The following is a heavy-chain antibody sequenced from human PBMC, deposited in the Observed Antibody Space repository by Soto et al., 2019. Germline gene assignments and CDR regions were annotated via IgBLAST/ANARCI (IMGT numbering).Heavy chain of an antibody. CDR1: GFTFSSYA. Sequence: PVGSLRLSCAASGFTFSSYAMSWVRQAPGKGLEWVSAISGSGGSTYYADSVKGRFTISRDNSKNTLYLQMNSLRADDTAVYYCAKGQSPRHYDGFDYWVQGTQVTVSS. CDR2: ISGSGGST. D-gene: IGHD3-22*01. J-gene: IGHJ4*02. CDR3: AKGQSPRHYDGFDY. V-gene: IGHV3-23*01.